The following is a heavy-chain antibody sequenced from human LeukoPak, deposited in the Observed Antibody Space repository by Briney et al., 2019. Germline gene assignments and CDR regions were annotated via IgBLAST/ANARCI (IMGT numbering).Heavy chain of an antibody. Sequence: SETLSLTCTVSGYSISSGYYWSWIRQSPGKGLEWIGEINHSGSTNYNPSLKSRVTISVDTSKNQFSLRLSSVTAADTAVYYCARVPQYYDFWSGYYTGVCWFDPWGQGTLVTVSS. CDR2: INHSGST. CDR3: ARVPQYYDFWSGYYTGVCWFDP. J-gene: IGHJ5*02. V-gene: IGHV4-34*01. D-gene: IGHD3-3*01. CDR1: GYSISSGYY.